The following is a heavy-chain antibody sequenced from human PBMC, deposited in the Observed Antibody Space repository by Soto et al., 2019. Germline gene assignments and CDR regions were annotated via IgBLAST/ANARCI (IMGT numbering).Heavy chain of an antibody. CDR3: AREKGLGIYYYYGMDV. CDR1: GFTFSSYS. Sequence: GSLRLSCAASGFTFSSYSMNWVRQAPGKGLEWVSYISSSSSTIYYADSVKGRFTISRDNAKNSLYLQMNSLRDEDTAVYYCAREKGLGIYYYYGMDVWGQGTTVTVSS. V-gene: IGHV3-48*02. D-gene: IGHD7-27*01. J-gene: IGHJ6*02. CDR2: ISSSSSTI.